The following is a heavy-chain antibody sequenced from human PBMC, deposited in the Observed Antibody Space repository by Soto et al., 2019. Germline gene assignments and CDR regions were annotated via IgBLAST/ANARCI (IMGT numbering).Heavy chain of an antibody. D-gene: IGHD6-13*01. J-gene: IGHJ6*02. Sequence: GESLKISCKGSGYSFTSYWIGWVRQMPGKGLEWMGIIYPGDSDTRYSPSFQGQVTISADKSISTAYLQWSSLKASDTAMYYCASPTTGIAAAGYYYGMDVWGQGTTVTVSS. CDR1: GYSFTSYW. V-gene: IGHV5-51*01. CDR3: ASPTTGIAAAGYYYGMDV. CDR2: IYPGDSDT.